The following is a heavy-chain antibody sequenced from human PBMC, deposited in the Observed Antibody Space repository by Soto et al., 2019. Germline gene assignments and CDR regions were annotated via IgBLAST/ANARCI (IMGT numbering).Heavy chain of an antibody. J-gene: IGHJ3*02. CDR1: GFTFSSYG. Sequence: GGSLRLSCAASGFTFSSYGMHWVRQAPGKGLEWVAVIWYDGSNKYYADSVKGRFTISRDNSKNTLYLQMNSLRAEDTAVYYCASSWWGGITIFGVVSIPHAFDIWGQGTMVTVSS. CDR2: IWYDGSNK. CDR3: ASSWWGGITIFGVVSIPHAFDI. D-gene: IGHD3-3*01. V-gene: IGHV3-33*08.